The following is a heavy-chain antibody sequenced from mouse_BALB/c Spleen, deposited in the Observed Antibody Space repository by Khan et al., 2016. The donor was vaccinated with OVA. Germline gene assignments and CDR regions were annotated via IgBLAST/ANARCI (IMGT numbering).Heavy chain of an antibody. J-gene: IGHJ3*01. D-gene: IGHD2-4*01. CDR1: GYSITSEYT. CDR2: ISYSGNT. V-gene: IGHV3-2*02. Sequence: VQLQQSGPGLVKPSQSLSLTCTVTGYSITSEYTWNWIRQFPGNKLEWMGFISYSGNTRYNPSLKSRISITRDTSKNQFFLQLNSVTSEDTATYNSARKDYDDYDPFPYWGQGTLVTVSA. CDR3: ARKDYDDYDPFPY.